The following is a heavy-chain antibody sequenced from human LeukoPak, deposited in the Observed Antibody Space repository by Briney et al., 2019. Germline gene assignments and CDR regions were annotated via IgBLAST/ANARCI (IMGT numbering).Heavy chain of an antibody. Sequence: SETLSLTCTVSGGSISSGDYYWNWIRQSPGKGLEWIGYIYYSGSTYYTPSLKSRVAISVDTSKNQFSLKLSSVTAADTAVYYCARAGYDFWSGPLDYWGQGTLVTVSS. CDR3: ARAGYDFWSGPLDY. CDR1: GGSISSGDYY. CDR2: IYYSGST. D-gene: IGHD3-3*01. V-gene: IGHV4-30-4*01. J-gene: IGHJ4*02.